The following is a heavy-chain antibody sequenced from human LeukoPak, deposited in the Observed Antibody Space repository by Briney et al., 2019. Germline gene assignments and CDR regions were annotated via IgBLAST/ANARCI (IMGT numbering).Heavy chain of an antibody. CDR3: ARGYKYYDFWSGYYTKEGYYYYGMDV. CDR2: INAGNGNT. J-gene: IGHJ6*02. Sequence: GASVKVSCKASGYTFTSYAMHWVRQAPGQRLEWMGWINAGNGNTKYSQKFQGRVTITRDTSASTAYMELSSLRSEDTAVYYCARGYKYYDFWSGYYTKEGYYYYGMDVWGQGTTVTVSS. D-gene: IGHD3-3*01. CDR1: GYTFTSYA. V-gene: IGHV1-3*01.